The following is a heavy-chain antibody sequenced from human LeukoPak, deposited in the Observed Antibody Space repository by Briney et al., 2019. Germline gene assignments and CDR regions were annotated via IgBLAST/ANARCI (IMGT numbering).Heavy chain of an antibody. CDR3: ARAITMLRGVIRVSVFDI. Sequence: GGSLRLSCAASGFTFSSYWMSWVRQAPGKGLEWVANIKQDGSEKYYVDSVKGRFTISRDNAKNSLYLQMSSLRAEDTAVYYCARAITMLRGVIRVSVFDIWGQGTMVTVSS. CDR2: IKQDGSEK. D-gene: IGHD3-10*01. CDR1: GFTFSSYW. J-gene: IGHJ3*02. V-gene: IGHV3-7*01.